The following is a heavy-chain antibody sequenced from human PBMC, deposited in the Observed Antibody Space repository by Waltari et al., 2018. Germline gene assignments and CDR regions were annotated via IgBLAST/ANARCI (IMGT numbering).Heavy chain of an antibody. CDR1: GFTFSSSA. J-gene: IGHJ4*02. V-gene: IGHV3-23*01. CDR3: ANILLPRGGSF. D-gene: IGHD2-15*01. Sequence: EVQLLEAGGGLVQPGGSLRLSCAASGFTFSSSAMSWVRQAPGKGLEWVSAISGSGVSTYYADSVKGRFTISRDNSKNTLYLQMNSLRAEDTAVYYCANILLPRGGSFWGQGTLVTVSS. CDR2: ISGSGVST.